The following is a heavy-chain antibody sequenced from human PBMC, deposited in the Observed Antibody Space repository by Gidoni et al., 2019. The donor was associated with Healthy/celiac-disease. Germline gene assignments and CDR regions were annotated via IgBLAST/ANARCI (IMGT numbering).Heavy chain of an antibody. CDR1: GFTFSSYW. J-gene: IGHJ4*02. CDR2: INSDGSST. CDR3: ARSKIVGAYDY. D-gene: IGHD1-26*01. Sequence: PGGSLRLSCAASGFTFSSYWMHWVRQAPGKGLVWVSRINSDGSSTSYADSVKGRFTISRDNAKNTLYLQMNSLRAEDTAVYYCARSKIVGAYDYWGQGTLVTVSS. V-gene: IGHV3-74*01.